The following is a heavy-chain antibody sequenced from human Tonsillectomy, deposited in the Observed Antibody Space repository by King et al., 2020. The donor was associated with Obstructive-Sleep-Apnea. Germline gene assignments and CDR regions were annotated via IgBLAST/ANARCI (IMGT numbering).Heavy chain of an antibody. Sequence: QVQLVQSGGEMKNPGASVKVSCKTSGYTFSNYGIVWVRQAPGQGLEWMGGLSVHNGQANPAETVKDRLTMTTDTSSSTASMELRSLTSDDTAVYYCARAGYNEFDYWGQGTLVTVSS. CDR3: ARAGYNEFDY. V-gene: IGHV1-18*01. CDR1: GYTFSNYG. CDR2: LSVHNGQA. J-gene: IGHJ4*02. D-gene: IGHD5-18*01.